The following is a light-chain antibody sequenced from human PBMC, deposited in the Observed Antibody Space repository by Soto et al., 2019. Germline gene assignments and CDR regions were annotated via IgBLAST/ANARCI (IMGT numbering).Light chain of an antibody. CDR3: QQTYSNPWT. Sequence: DIQMTQSPSSLSSSVGDRVTITCRASQNIDSYLNWYQQRPGKAPKLLIHDASSLQSGVPSRFSGSGSGKDFAININSLQPEDFATIYCQQTYSNPWTFGQGTKVDIK. CDR1: QNIDSY. J-gene: IGKJ1*01. CDR2: DAS. V-gene: IGKV1-39*01.